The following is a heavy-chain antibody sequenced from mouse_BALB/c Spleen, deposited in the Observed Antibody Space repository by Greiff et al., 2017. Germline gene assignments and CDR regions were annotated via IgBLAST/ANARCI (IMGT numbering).Heavy chain of an antibody. V-gene: IGHV2-9*02. CDR1: GFSLTSYG. CDR2: IWAGGST. J-gene: IGHJ4*01. Sequence: QVQLQQSGPGLVAPSQSLSITCTVSGFSLTSYGVHWVRQPPGKGLEWLGVIWAGGSTNYNSALMSRLSISKDNSKSQVFLKMNSLQTDDTAMYYCATYGNYVGYAMDYWGQGTSVTVSS. CDR3: ATYGNYVGYAMDY. D-gene: IGHD2-1*01.